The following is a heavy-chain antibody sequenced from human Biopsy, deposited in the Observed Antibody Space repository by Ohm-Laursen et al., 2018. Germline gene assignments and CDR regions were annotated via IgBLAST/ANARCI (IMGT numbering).Heavy chain of an antibody. CDR2: LFTSGTT. CDR1: GGSISSYY. V-gene: IGHV4-4*07. CDR3: VRGGSGSFPFDY. Sequence: SDTLSLTCTVSGGSISSYYWNWIRQPPGKGLEWIGRLFTSGTTNYSPSLNNRVTMSVDTSKNQFSLRLTSVTAADTAVYYCVRGGSGSFPFDYWGPGTLVTVSS. J-gene: IGHJ4*02. D-gene: IGHD3-10*01.